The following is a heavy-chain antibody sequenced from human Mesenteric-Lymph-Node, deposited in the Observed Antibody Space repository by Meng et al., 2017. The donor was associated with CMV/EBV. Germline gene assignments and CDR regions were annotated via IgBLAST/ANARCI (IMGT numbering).Heavy chain of an antibody. CDR1: GWSFSGYY. V-gene: IGHV4-34*01. Sequence: QVQIHQWGAGLLKPSETLSVTCAVYGWSFSGYYWNWIRQSPEKGLEWIGEINHSGSTTYNPSFTSRIIISVDTSTNQISLNMSSVTAADTAVYYCARGSSYDILTGYFDYWGQGALVTVSS. D-gene: IGHD3-9*01. CDR3: ARGSSYDILTGYFDY. CDR2: INHSGST. J-gene: IGHJ4*02.